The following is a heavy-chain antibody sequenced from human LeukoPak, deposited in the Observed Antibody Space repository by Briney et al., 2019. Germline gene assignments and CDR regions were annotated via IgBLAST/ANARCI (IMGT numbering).Heavy chain of an antibody. Sequence: GGSLRLSCAASGFTLSGSWMHWVRQAPGKGLVWVSRIDDDGSITTYADSVKDRFTISRDNAKNTLYLQMNSLRAEDTAVYYCARALGSSSDYWGQGTLVTVSS. CDR3: ARALGSSSDY. V-gene: IGHV3-74*01. J-gene: IGHJ4*02. CDR1: GFTLSGSW. D-gene: IGHD1-26*01. CDR2: IDDDGSIT.